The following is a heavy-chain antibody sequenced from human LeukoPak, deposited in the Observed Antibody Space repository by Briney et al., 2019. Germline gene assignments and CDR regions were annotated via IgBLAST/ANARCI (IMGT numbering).Heavy chain of an antibody. CDR3: ARLHRSGWYGGVFVDY. J-gene: IGHJ4*02. CDR1: GGSISSSSYY. Sequence: SETLSLTCTVSGGSISSSSYYWGWIRQPPGKGLEWFGSIYYSGSTYYNPSLKSRVTISVDTSKNQFSLKLSSVTAADTAVYYCARLHRSGWYGGVFVDYWGQGTLVTVSP. D-gene: IGHD6-19*01. CDR2: IYYSGST. V-gene: IGHV4-39*01.